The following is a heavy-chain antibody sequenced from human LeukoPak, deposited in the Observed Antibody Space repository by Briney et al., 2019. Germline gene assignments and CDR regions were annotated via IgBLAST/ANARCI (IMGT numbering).Heavy chain of an antibody. CDR3: ARVQLGDSSGYYHLQYFDY. J-gene: IGHJ4*02. Sequence: PSETLFLTCTVSGGSISSYYWSWIRQPPGKGLEWIGYIYYSGSTNYNPSLKSRVTISVDTSKNQFSLKLSSVTAADTAVYYCARVQLGDSSGYYHLQYFDYWGQGTLVTVSS. CDR1: GGSISSYY. D-gene: IGHD3-22*01. V-gene: IGHV4-59*01. CDR2: IYYSGST.